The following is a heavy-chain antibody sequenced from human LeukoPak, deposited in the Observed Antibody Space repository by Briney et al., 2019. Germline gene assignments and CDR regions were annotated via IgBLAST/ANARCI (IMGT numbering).Heavy chain of an antibody. CDR1: GFTFSGYA. D-gene: IGHD6-13*01. J-gene: IGHJ4*02. V-gene: IGHV3-23*01. CDR2: ISGSGGST. Sequence: GGSLRLSCAASGFTFSGYAMSWVRQAPGKGLEWVSAISGSGGSTYYADSVKGRFTISRDNSKNTLYLQMNSLRAEDTAVYYCAKGQQQLVSHYFDYWGQGTLVTVSS. CDR3: AKGQQQLVSHYFDY.